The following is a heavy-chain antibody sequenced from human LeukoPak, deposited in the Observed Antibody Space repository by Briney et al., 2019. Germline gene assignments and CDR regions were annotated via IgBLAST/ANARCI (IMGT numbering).Heavy chain of an antibody. CDR2: VSSNGGST. CDR3: VKAPLSYSSSLPYGMDV. V-gene: IGHV3-64D*08. Sequence: PGGSLRLSCAASGFTFSNAWMNWVRQAPGEGLEYFSAVSSNGGSTYYADSVKGRFTISRDNSKNTLYLLMSTLRAEDTAVYYCVKAPLSYSSSLPYGMDVWGQGTMVTVSS. CDR1: GFTFSNAW. J-gene: IGHJ6*02. D-gene: IGHD6-13*01.